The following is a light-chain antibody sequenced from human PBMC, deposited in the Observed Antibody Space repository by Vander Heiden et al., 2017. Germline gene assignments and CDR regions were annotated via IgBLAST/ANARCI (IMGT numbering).Light chain of an antibody. CDR1: QSISSY. V-gene: IGKV1-39*01. J-gene: IGKJ2*01. Sequence: IQMTQSPSSLSASVGDRVTITCRASQSISSYLNWYHQKRGKAPKLLIYAASILQSGVPSRFSGSGSGTDFNLTISSLQPEDFATYYCQQSYSTPPTFGQGTKLEIK. CDR3: QQSYSTPPT. CDR2: AAS.